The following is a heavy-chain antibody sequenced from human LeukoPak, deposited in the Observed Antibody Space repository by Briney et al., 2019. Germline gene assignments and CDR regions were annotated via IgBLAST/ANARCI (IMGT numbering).Heavy chain of an antibody. D-gene: IGHD6-19*01. J-gene: IGHJ4*02. Sequence: PGRSLRLSCAASGFTFDDYAMHWVRQAPGKGLEWVSGISWNSGSIGYADSVKGRFTISRDNAKNSVYLQMNSLRAEDTAVYYCARGHSSGWYDRYYFDHWGQGTPVTVSS. CDR3: ARGHSSGWYDRYYFDH. CDR2: ISWNSGSI. CDR1: GFTFDDYA. V-gene: IGHV3-9*01.